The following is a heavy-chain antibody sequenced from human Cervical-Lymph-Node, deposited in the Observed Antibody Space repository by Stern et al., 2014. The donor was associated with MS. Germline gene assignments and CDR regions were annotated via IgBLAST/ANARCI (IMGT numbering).Heavy chain of an antibody. CDR2: MGSSGDYI. CDR1: GITFSSYS. V-gene: IGHV3-21*01. CDR3: ASHRDGFNPFDY. J-gene: IGHJ4*02. Sequence: EVQLVQSGGGLVKPGGSLRLSCAASGITFSSYSMNWVRQAPGKGLEWVSSMGSSGDYIYYADSVKGRFTISRDNAKSSLYRQMNGLRAEDTAVYYWASHRDGFNPFDYWGRGTLVIVSS. D-gene: IGHD5-24*01.